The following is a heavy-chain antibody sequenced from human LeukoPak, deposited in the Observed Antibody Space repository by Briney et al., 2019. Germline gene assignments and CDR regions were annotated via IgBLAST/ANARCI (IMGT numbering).Heavy chain of an antibody. D-gene: IGHD3-22*01. CDR1: GFTFSSYS. CDR3: ARGVSGSFDY. J-gene: IGHJ4*02. V-gene: IGHV3-21*01. Sequence: GGSLRLSCAASGFTFSSYSMNWVRQAPGKGLEWVSSISSSISYIYYADSVKGRFSISRDNAKNSLYLQMNSLRAEDTAVYYCARGVSGSFDYWGQGTLVTVSS. CDR2: ISSSISYI.